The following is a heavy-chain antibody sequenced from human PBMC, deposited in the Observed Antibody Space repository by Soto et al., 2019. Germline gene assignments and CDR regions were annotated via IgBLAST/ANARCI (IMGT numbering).Heavy chain of an antibody. CDR1: GFTVSSSY. CDR2: FYSGGST. D-gene: IGHD3-16*01. Sequence: GGSLRLSCAASGFTVSSSYVSWVRQAPGKGLEWVSVFYSGGSTYYADSVKGRFTISRDNSKNTLYLQMNSLRVEDTAVYYCARLFSYGYWYFDLWGRGTLVTVPS. CDR3: ARLFSYGYWYFDL. V-gene: IGHV3-53*01. J-gene: IGHJ2*01.